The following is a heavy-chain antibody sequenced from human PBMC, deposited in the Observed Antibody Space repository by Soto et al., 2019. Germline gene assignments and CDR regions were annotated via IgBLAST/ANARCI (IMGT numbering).Heavy chain of an antibody. V-gene: IGHV3-30*04. CDR1: GFILSDFA. Sequence: PGGSLRLSCAASGFILSDFALHWVRQAPGRGLEWVAVILKDGKSKYYADSVRGRFTISSDTSKDTIFLQLTSLRLGDSAVYYCAKTGCNGGSCFSWFDPWGQGTPVTVS. CDR3: AKTGCNGGSCFSWFDP. D-gene: IGHD2-15*01. J-gene: IGHJ5*02. CDR2: ILKDGKSK.